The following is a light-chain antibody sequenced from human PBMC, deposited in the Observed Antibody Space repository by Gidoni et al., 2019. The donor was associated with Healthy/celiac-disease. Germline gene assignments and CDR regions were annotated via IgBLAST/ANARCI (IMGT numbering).Light chain of an antibody. CDR1: SSDVGGYNY. J-gene: IGLJ2*01. V-gene: IGLV2-14*01. CDR2: EVS. CDR3: SSYTSSSTQVV. Sequence: QSALTQPASVSGSPGQSITISCTGTSSDVGGYNYVSWYQQHPGKATKLMIYEVSNRPSGVSNRFSGSKSGNTASLTISGLQAEDEADYYCSSYTSSSTQVVFGGGTKLTVL.